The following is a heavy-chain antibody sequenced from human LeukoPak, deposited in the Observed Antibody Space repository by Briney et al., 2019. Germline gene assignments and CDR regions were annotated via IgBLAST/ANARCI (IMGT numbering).Heavy chain of an antibody. CDR2: IYYSGST. CDR3: ASAAADV. CDR1: GRSISSSSYY. J-gene: IGHJ6*02. V-gene: IGHV4-39*01. D-gene: IGHD6-25*01. Sequence: KPSETLSVTWTVSGRSISSSSYYWGWIRQPPGKGLEWIGSIYYSGSTSYNRSLKSRVTISVDTSKNQFSLKLSSVTAADTAVYYCASAAADVWGQGTTVTVS.